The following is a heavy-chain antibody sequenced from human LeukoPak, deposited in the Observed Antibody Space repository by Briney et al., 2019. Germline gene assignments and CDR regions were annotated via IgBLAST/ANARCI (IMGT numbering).Heavy chain of an antibody. J-gene: IGHJ4*02. CDR3: AKSGRGYSLYY. CDR1: GFTFSSYW. Sequence: PGGSLRLSCAASGFTFSSYWMHWVRQAPGKGLVWVSRINSDGSSTSYADSVKGRFTISRDNAKNTLYLQMNSLRAEDTAVYYCAKSGRGYSLYYWGQGTLVTVSS. CDR2: INSDGSST. D-gene: IGHD5-18*01. V-gene: IGHV3-74*01.